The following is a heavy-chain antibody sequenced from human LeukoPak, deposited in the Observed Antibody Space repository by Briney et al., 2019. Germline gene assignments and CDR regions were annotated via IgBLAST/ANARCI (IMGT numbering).Heavy chain of an antibody. D-gene: IGHD3-10*01. V-gene: IGHV3-66*01. CDR1: GFTVRRNY. Sequence: PGGSLRLSCAASGFTVRRNYMSWVRQAPGKGPEWVSSIYSGGSTKYAGSVKGRFTISRDNSKNTLYLQMNSLRAEDTAVYYCARDPYGSGSYGWFDPWGQGTLVTVSA. CDR3: ARDPYGSGSYGWFDP. CDR2: IYSGGST. J-gene: IGHJ5*02.